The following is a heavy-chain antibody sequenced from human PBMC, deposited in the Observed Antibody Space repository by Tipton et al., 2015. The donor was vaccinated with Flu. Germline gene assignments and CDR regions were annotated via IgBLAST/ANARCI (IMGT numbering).Heavy chain of an antibody. CDR2: IYPGDSDT. Sequence: QLVQSGAEVKKPGESLKISCQGSGYSFTKYWIGWVRQTPGKGLEWMGTIYPGDSDTRYSPSFQGQVTISADKSINTTYLQWSSLKASDSAIYYCMRQGQYSTSSDHWGQGTLVTVSS. CDR1: GYSFTKYW. V-gene: IGHV5-51*01. CDR3: MRQGQYSTSSDH. D-gene: IGHD6-6*01. J-gene: IGHJ4*02.